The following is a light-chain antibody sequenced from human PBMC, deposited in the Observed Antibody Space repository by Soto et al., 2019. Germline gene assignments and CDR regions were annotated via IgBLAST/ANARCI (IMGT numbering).Light chain of an antibody. CDR1: QSVRNSY. CDR3: HQRGNGPPWT. V-gene: IGKV3-11*01. Sequence: EIVLTQSPGTLSLSPGERSPLSCLAIQSVRNSYLAWYQQKPGQAPRLLIYGAYNRATGIPTRFSGSGSTTDFTLTISSLEPEDFAVYYCHQRGNGPPWTFGQGTKVDIK. J-gene: IGKJ1*01. CDR2: GAY.